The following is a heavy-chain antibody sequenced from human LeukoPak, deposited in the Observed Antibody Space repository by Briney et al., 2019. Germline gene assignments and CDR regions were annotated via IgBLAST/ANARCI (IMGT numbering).Heavy chain of an antibody. V-gene: IGHV3-66*01. Sequence: GGSLRLSCAASGFTVRNNYISWIRQAPGQGLEWVSIIYSGGSTFYADSVKDRFSISRDNSKNTVFLQMNSLRADDTAVYYCARAPTVTTNFDCWGQGTLVSVSS. CDR3: ARAPTVTTNFDC. CDR2: IYSGGST. CDR1: GFTVRNNY. D-gene: IGHD4-17*01. J-gene: IGHJ4*02.